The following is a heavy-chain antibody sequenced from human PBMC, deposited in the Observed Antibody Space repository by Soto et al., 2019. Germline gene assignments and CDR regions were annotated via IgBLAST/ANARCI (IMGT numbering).Heavy chain of an antibody. J-gene: IGHJ6*03. CDR2: LSGSGGST. CDR3: AKDPRNYNMDV. V-gene: IGHV3-23*01. Sequence: GGSLRLSCAASGFTFSSYAMSWVRQAPGKGLEWVSGLSGSGGSTYYADSVKGRYTISRDNSKNTLYLQMNSLRAEDTAVYYCAKDPRNYNMDVWGKGTTVTVSS. CDR1: GFTFSSYA.